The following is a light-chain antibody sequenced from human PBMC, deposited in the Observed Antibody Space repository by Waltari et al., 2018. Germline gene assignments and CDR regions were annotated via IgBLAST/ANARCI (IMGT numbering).Light chain of an antibody. CDR1: QSIGKY. Sequence: EVVLTQSQGTLSLSPGERATLPGRASQSIGKYLVWYQQRPGQAPRLRIYAASTRATGIPDRFSGSGYGTDFSLTISRLEPEDFAVYYCQNHERLPATFGQGTKVEIK. CDR3: QNHERLPAT. CDR2: AAS. V-gene: IGKV3-20*01. J-gene: IGKJ1*01.